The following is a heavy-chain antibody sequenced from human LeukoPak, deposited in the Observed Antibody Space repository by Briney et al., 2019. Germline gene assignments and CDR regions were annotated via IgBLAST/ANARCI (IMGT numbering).Heavy chain of an antibody. CDR2: INPSGGST. CDR1: GYTFTSYY. Sequence: ASVKVSCKASGYTFTSYYMLLVRQAPGQGLEWMGIINPSGGSTSYAQKFQGRVNMTRDMSTSTAYMELSSLRSEHTAVYYCARGSRGHLDYWGQGTLVTVSS. V-gene: IGHV1-46*01. CDR3: ARGSRGHLDY. D-gene: IGHD3-10*01. J-gene: IGHJ4*02.